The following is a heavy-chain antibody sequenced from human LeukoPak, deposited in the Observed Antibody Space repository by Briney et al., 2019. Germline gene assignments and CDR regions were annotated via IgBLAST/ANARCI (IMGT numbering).Heavy chain of an antibody. J-gene: IGHJ5*02. D-gene: IGHD3-10*01. CDR1: GGSISSSASY. Sequence: PSETLSLTCTVSGGSISSSASYWAWIRQPPGKGLEWIGEINHSGSTNYNPSLKSRVTISVDTSKNQFSLKLSSVTAADTAVYYCARPRGTMVRGVMRNWFDPWGQGTLVTVSS. V-gene: IGHV4-39*07. CDR3: ARPRGTMVRGVMRNWFDP. CDR2: INHSGST.